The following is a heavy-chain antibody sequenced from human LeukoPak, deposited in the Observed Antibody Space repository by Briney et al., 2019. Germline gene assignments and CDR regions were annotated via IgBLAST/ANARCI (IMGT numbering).Heavy chain of an antibody. Sequence: PGRSPRLSCAASGFTFSSYGMHWVRQAPGKGLECVAVISYDGSNKYYADSVKGRFTISRDNSKNTLYLQMNSLRAEDTAVYYCAKARRILTTIDYWGQGTLVTVSS. J-gene: IGHJ4*02. V-gene: IGHV3-30*18. CDR1: GFTFSSYG. CDR2: ISYDGSNK. D-gene: IGHD2-21*01. CDR3: AKARRILTTIDY.